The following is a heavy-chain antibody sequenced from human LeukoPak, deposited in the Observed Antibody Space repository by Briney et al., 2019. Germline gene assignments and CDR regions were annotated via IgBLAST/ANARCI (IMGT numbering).Heavy chain of an antibody. CDR1: DYSISSSNSY. CDR3: ARQTGSGLFILP. D-gene: IGHD3/OR15-3a*01. Sequence: SETLSLTCTVSDYSISSSNSYWGWIRQPPGKGLEWIGSIYYSGNTYYNASLKSQVSISIDTSKNQFSLKLTSVTAADTAVYYCARQTGSGLFILPGGQGTLVTVSS. CDR2: IYYSGNT. V-gene: IGHV4-39*01. J-gene: IGHJ4*02.